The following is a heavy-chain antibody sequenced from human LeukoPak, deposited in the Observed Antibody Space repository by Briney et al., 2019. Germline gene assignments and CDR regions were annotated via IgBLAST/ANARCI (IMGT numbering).Heavy chain of an antibody. Sequence: SQTLSLTCTVSGGSISSGGYYWSWIRQHPGKGLEWIGYIYYSGSTYYNPSLKSRVTISVDTSKNQFSLKVNSVTAADTAVYYCARGTHSSSPIPLDYWGQGTLVTVSS. J-gene: IGHJ4*02. D-gene: IGHD6-6*01. V-gene: IGHV4-31*03. CDR1: GGSISSGGYY. CDR2: IYYSGST. CDR3: ARGTHSSSPIPLDY.